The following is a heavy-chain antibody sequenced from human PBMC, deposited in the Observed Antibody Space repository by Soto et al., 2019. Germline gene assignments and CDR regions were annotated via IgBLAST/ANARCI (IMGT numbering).Heavy chain of an antibody. CDR1: GGSINSRYW. D-gene: IGHD3-10*01. Sequence: SETLSLTCAVSGGSINSRYWWSWFRXSPGKGLEWIGEIYHSGSTNYNPSLKSRVTISVDKSKNQFSLNLSSVTAADTAVYYCARDQNGSGNYYTRYFDYWGQGTLVTVSS. J-gene: IGHJ4*02. CDR2: IYHSGST. V-gene: IGHV4-4*02. CDR3: ARDQNGSGNYYTRYFDY.